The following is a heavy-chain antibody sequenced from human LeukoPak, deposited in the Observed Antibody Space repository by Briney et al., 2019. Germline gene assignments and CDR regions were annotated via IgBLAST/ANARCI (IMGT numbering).Heavy chain of an antibody. CDR1: GGSISSYY. CDR3: ARGTYYYGSGSLDY. V-gene: IGHV4-4*07. D-gene: IGHD3-10*01. J-gene: IGHJ4*02. Sequence: SETLSLTCTVSGGSISSYYWSWIRQPAGKGLEWIGRIYTSGSTNYNPSLKSRVTISVDTSKNQFSLKLSSVTAADTAVYYCARGTYYYGSGSLDYWGQGTLVTVSS. CDR2: IYTSGST.